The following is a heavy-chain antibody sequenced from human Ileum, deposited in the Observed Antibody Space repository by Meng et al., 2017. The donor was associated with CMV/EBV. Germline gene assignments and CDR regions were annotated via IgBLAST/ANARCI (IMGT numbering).Heavy chain of an antibody. CDR1: GYTFTSYY. D-gene: IGHD5-18*01. CDR2: INPCGCST. J-gene: IGHJ4*02. V-gene: IGHV1-46*01. Sequence: ASVNVSCKASGYTFTSYYMHWVRQAPGQGLEWMGIINPCGCSTSYTQKFQGRVTMTRDTSKNTVYMELSSLRSEDTAVYYCARGGYSYGYKPSPFDYWGQGTLVTVSS. CDR3: ARGGYSYGYKPSPFDY.